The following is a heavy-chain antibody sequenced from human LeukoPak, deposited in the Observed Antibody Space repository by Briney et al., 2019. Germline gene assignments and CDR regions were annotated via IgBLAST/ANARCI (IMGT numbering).Heavy chain of an antibody. CDR1: GGSISGYY. J-gene: IGHJ4*02. D-gene: IGHD5-18*01. V-gene: IGHV4-4*07. CDR3: ARDSLGITAVGTY. Sequence: SETLSLTCIVSGGSISGYYWSWIRQPAGKGLEWIGRIYTSGSTNYNPSLKSRVTMSLDTSKNQFSLKLNSATAADTAVYYCARDSLGITAVGTYWGQGTLVTVSS. CDR2: IYTSGST.